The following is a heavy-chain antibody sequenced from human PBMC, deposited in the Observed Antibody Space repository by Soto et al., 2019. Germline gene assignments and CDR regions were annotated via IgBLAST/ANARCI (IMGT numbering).Heavy chain of an antibody. Sequence: QVQLVQSGAEVKSPGASVRVSCKTSGFSVGAYGFGWVRQAPGEGLEWMGWISGHNGASNYARQFQDRLILTIDTFTTTVYMDLKSLRSDDTAVYYCARDLGVQPGACGRCSLGDWGLGSQITVSS. V-gene: IGHV1-18*01. J-gene: IGHJ4*02. CDR3: ARDLGVQPGACGRCSLGD. CDR2: ISGHNGAS. D-gene: IGHD2-8*01. CDR1: GFSVGAYG.